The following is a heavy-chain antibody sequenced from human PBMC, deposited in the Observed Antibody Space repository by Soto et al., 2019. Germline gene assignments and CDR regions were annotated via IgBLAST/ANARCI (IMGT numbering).Heavy chain of an antibody. J-gene: IGHJ5*02. CDR2: IKQDGSEK. V-gene: IGHV3-7*01. CDR1: GFTFSNYW. Sequence: GGSLRLSCVASGFTFSNYWMNWVRQAPGKGLEWVANIKQDGSEKYYLDSVKGRFTISRDNAKNSLYLQMNSLRAEDTALYSCAVGYCTSTTCFANWFDPWGQGTLVTVSS. CDR3: AVGYCTSTTCFANWFDP. D-gene: IGHD2-2*01.